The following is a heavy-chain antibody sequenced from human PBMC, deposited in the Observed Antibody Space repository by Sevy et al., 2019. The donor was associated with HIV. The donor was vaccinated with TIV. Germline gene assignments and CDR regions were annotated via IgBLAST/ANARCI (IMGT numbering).Heavy chain of an antibody. J-gene: IGHJ3*02. CDR1: GDSVSSNSTV. CDR2: TYYRSKWYN. Sequence: SQTLSLTCAISGDSVSSNSTVWNWIRQSPSRGLEWLGRTYYRSKWYNDYTVSVKSRITINPDTSKNQFSLQLNSVTPEDTAMYYCARKDDSVGSFDIWGQGTMLTVSS. V-gene: IGHV6-1*01. CDR3: ARKDDSVGSFDI. D-gene: IGHD3-16*01.